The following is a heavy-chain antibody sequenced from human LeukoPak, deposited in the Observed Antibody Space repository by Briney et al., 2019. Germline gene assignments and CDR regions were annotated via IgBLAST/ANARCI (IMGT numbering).Heavy chain of an antibody. CDR3: ARGYCSSTSCPLDWFDP. CDR2: IYDSGST. J-gene: IGHJ5*02. D-gene: IGHD2-2*01. V-gene: IGHV4-30-4*08. CDR1: GGSISSGDYY. Sequence: PSETLSLTCTVSGGSISSGDYYWSWIRQPPGKGLERIGYIYDSGSTYYNPSLKSRVTISVDTSKNQFSLKLSSVTAADTAVYYCARGYCSSTSCPLDWFDPWGQGTLVTVSS.